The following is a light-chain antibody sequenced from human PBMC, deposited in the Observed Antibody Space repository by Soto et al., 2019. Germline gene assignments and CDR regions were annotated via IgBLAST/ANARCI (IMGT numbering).Light chain of an antibody. CDR2: VVS. CDR3: SSYTSSITPYV. Sequence: QSVLTQPASVSGSPGQSITISCTGTITDIGAYNYVSWYQQHPGKAPKLLIYVVSSRPSGVSNRFSGSKSGNAAYLTISGLQADDEAEYYCSSYTSSITPYVFGTGTKVTVL. J-gene: IGLJ1*01. V-gene: IGLV2-14*01. CDR1: ITDIGAYNY.